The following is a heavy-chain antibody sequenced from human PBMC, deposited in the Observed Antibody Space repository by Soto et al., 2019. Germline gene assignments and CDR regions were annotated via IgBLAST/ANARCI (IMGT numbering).Heavy chain of an antibody. Sequence: GGSLRLSCAASGFTFSSYAMSWVRQAPGKGLEWVSAISGSGGSTYYADSVKGRFTISRDNSKNTLYLQMNSLRAEDTAVYYCARSSSWVNWFDPWGQGTLVTVSA. J-gene: IGHJ5*02. V-gene: IGHV3-23*01. D-gene: IGHD6-13*01. CDR3: ARSSSWVNWFDP. CDR1: GFTFSSYA. CDR2: ISGSGGST.